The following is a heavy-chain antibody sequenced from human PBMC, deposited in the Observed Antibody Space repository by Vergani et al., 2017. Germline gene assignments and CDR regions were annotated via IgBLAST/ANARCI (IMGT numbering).Heavy chain of an antibody. CDR2: ISGHGDRT. Sequence: EVHLLESGGGQVEAGGSLRLSCVASGFTFSNSAMSWFRQTSGKGLGWGSAISGHGDRTYYPDSVKGRFTISRDSSKNTVYLQMNSLKAEDRATSYCAREERSNTSPFVGDWGQGTLGTV. CDR3: AREERSNTSPFVGD. V-gene: IGHV3-23*01. CDR1: GFTFSNSA. J-gene: IGHJ4*02. D-gene: IGHD2/OR15-2a*01.